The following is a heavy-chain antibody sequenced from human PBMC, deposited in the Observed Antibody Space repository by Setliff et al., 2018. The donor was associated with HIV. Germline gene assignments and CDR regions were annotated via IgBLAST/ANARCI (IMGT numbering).Heavy chain of an antibody. CDR2: ISVSGFYI. Sequence: GGSLRLSCAASGFAFKNYDMDWVRQAPGGGLEWVSFISVSGFYIHYADFVKGRFTISRDNARNSVSLQLNSLRAEDTAVYYCAREGITGTTLHPYWGQGTLVTVSS. CDR3: AREGITGTTLHPY. D-gene: IGHD1-7*01. CDR1: GFAFKNYD. J-gene: IGHJ4*02. V-gene: IGHV3-48*03.